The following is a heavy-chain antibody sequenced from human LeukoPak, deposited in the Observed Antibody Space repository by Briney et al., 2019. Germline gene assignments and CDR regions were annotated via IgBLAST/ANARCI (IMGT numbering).Heavy chain of an antibody. Sequence: PGGSLRLSCVASGFTFNNYWMNWVRQAPGRGLEWVANIRGDGSEKNCVDSVKGRFTISRENAKNSVYTKMDNHRDEDTAVYYCATDRREKPSNFDRNRFAYWGQGTLVTVSS. D-gene: IGHD3-9*01. CDR2: IRGDGSEK. CDR3: ATDRREKPSNFDRNRFAY. V-gene: IGHV3-7*05. J-gene: IGHJ4*02. CDR1: GFTFNNYW.